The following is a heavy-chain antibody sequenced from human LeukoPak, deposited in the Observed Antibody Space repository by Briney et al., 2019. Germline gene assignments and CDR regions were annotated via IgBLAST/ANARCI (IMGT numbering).Heavy chain of an antibody. CDR2: IIPILGIA. CDR1: GGTFSSYA. CDR3: ARDYCSSTSCPPGSLDY. D-gene: IGHD2-2*01. Sequence: SVKVSCKASGGTFSSYAISWVRQAPGQGLEWMGRIIPILGIANYAQKFQGRVTITADKSTSTAYMELSSLRSDDTAVYYCARDYCSSTSCPPGSLDYWGQGTLVTVSS. J-gene: IGHJ4*02. V-gene: IGHV1-69*04.